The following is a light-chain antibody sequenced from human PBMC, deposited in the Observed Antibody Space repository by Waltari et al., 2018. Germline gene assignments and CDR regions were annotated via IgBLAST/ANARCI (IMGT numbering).Light chain of an antibody. CDR3: ETGGHGTWV. Sequence: QLVVTQSPSASAPLGASVKPTCTLSSAHSSNVIAWLQQRPEKGPRYLMKVNSDGSHSKGDEIPDRFSGSSSGAERYLTISSLQSDDEADYYCETGGHGTWVFGGGTKLTVL. CDR2: VNSDGSH. J-gene: IGLJ3*02. V-gene: IGLV4-69*01. CDR1: SAHSSNV.